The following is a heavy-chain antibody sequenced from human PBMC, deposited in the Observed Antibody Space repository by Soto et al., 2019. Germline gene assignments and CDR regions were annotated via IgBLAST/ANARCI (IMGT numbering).Heavy chain of an antibody. Sequence: SVKVSCKASGGTFSSYAISWVRQAPGQGLEWMGGIIPIFGTANYAQKFQGRVTITADESTSTAYMELSSLKSEDTAVYYCARGSGGSGNFDSWGQGTLVTVSS. CDR2: IIPIFGTA. J-gene: IGHJ5*01. CDR1: GGTFSSYA. CDR3: ARGSGGSGNFDS. V-gene: IGHV1-69*13. D-gene: IGHD3-10*01.